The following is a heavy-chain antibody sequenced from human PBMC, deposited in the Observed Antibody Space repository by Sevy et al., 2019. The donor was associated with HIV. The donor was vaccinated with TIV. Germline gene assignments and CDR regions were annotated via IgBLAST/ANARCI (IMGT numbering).Heavy chain of an antibody. CDR1: GFNIRTHW. Sequence: GGSLRLSCAASGFNIRTHWMLWVRQAPGKGLEWVANINEDGSTKYYLDSVKVRFTISRDNAENSVFLQMNSLRVEDTAVYYCVRALLKADSLWGQGTLVTVSS. D-gene: IGHD1-26*01. CDR3: VRALLKADSL. V-gene: IGHV3-7*01. J-gene: IGHJ4*02. CDR2: INEDGSTK.